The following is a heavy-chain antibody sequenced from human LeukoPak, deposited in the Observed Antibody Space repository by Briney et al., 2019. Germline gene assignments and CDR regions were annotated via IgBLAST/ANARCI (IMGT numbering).Heavy chain of an antibody. V-gene: IGHV3-7*01. J-gene: IGHJ4*02. D-gene: IGHD6-25*01. Sequence: GGSLRLSCAASGFTFSAHWMSWVRQAPGKGLEGVANIKEDGGEKNYVDSVKGRFTISRDIAKNSLYLQMHSLRAEDTAVYYCARDPPTAAGDYWGQGTLVTVSS. CDR1: GFTFSAHW. CDR3: ARDPPTAAGDY. CDR2: IKEDGGEK.